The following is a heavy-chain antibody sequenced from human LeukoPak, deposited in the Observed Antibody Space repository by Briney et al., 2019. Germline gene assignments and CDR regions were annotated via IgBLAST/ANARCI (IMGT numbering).Heavy chain of an antibody. CDR2: ISAYNGNT. Sequence: ASVKVSCKASGYTFTSYYMHWVRQAPGQGLEWMGWISAYNGNTNYAQKLQGRVTMTTDTSTSTAYMELRSLRSDDTAVYYCARVLSHIVAPDYWGQGTLVTVSS. V-gene: IGHV1-18*04. CDR3: ARVLSHIVAPDY. D-gene: IGHD5-12*01. CDR1: GYTFTSYY. J-gene: IGHJ4*02.